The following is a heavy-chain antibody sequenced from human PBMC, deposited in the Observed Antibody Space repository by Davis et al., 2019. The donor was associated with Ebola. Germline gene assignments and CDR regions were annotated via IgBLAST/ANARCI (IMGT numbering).Heavy chain of an antibody. CDR2: IYWDDDK. D-gene: IGHD4-11*01. Sequence: SGPTLVKPTQTLTLTCTFSGFSLSTSGVGVGWIRQPPGKALEWLALIYWDDDKRYSPSLQSRLTITKDTSKNQVVLTMTNMDPVDTATYYCAHSLTVTTYSSDFHWYFDLWGRGTHVTVSS. CDR1: GFSLSTSGVG. CDR3: AHSLTVTTYSSDFHWYFDL. V-gene: IGHV2-5*02. J-gene: IGHJ2*01.